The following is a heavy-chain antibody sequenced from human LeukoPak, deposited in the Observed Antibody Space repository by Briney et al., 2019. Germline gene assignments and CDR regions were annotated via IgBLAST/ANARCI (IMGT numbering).Heavy chain of an antibody. CDR1: GYTFTSYG. CDR2: ISAYNGNT. CDR3: ARVGRLLWFGELLNWFDP. Sequence: ASVKVSCKASGYTFTSYGISWVRQAPGQGLEWMGWISAYNGNTNYAQKLQGRVTMTTDTSTSTAYMELRSLRSDDTAVYYCARVGRLLWFGELLNWFDPWGQGTLVTVSS. D-gene: IGHD3-10*01. J-gene: IGHJ5*02. V-gene: IGHV1-18*01.